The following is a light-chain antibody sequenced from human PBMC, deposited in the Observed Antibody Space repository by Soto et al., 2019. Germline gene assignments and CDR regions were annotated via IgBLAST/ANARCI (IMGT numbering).Light chain of an antibody. CDR2: GSS. V-gene: IGKV3-20*01. J-gene: IGKJ2*01. CDR3: HQYGSSPPYT. CDR1: QSVSNNY. Sequence: EVVLTQSPGTLSLSPGESATLSCRASQSVSNNYFAWYQQKPGQAPRLLIFGSSDMATGIPDRFSGSGSGTDFTLTICRLEPADFAVYYCHQYGSSPPYTFGQGTKLEIK.